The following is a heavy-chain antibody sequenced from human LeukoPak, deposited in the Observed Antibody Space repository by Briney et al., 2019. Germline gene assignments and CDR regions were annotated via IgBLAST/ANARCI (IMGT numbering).Heavy chain of an antibody. CDR1: GYSISSGYY. V-gene: IGHV4-38-2*02. CDR3: ATSRNSGSLDY. CDR2: IYHSGST. D-gene: IGHD1-26*01. Sequence: SETLSLTCTVSGYSISSGYYWGWIRQPPGKGLEWIGSIYHSGSTYYNPSLKSRVTISVDTSKNQFSLKLSSVTAADTAVYYCATSRNSGSLDYWGQGTLVTVSS. J-gene: IGHJ4*02.